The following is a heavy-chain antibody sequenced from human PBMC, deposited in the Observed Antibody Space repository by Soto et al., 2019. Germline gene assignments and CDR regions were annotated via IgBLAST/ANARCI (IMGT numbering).Heavy chain of an antibody. J-gene: IGHJ5*02. CDR2: MNPNSGET. V-gene: IGHV1-8*02. Sequence: QEQLVQAGAEVKKPGASVKVSCKTSGYTFSDYDINWVRQATGQGLEWIGWMNPNSGETGHAQKFQCRVTMTRSVSLTTAYLELSSLRSEDTAVYYCARVAVAARPRWYNWFDPWGQGTLVTVSS. CDR1: GYTFSDYD. D-gene: IGHD2-15*01. CDR3: ARVAVAARPRWYNWFDP.